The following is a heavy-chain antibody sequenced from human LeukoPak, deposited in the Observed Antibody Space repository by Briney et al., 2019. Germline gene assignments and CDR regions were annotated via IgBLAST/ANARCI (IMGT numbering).Heavy chain of an antibody. CDR1: GFTFDNYA. CDR2: ISWNSGSV. Sequence: PGRSLRLSCTASGFTFDNYAMNWVRQAPGKGLEWVSGISWNSGSVDYADSVKGRFTISRDNAKNSLYLQMNSLRAEDTALYYCAKGGRGSGYIFDYWGQGTLVTVSS. J-gene: IGHJ4*02. V-gene: IGHV3-9*01. D-gene: IGHD3-22*01. CDR3: AKGGRGSGYIFDY.